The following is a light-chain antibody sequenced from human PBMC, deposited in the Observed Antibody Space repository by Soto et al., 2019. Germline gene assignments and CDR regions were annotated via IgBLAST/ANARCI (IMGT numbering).Light chain of an antibody. Sequence: QSALTQPASVSGSPGQSITISCTGTSSDVGGYNSVSWYRQYPGKAPKLIIFDVTDRPSGISTRFSGSKSGNTASLTISGLQAEDEAVFYCTSYTSSSTTVFGTVTKVTVL. V-gene: IGLV2-14*01. J-gene: IGLJ1*01. CDR1: SSDVGGYNS. CDR2: DVT. CDR3: TSYTSSSTTV.